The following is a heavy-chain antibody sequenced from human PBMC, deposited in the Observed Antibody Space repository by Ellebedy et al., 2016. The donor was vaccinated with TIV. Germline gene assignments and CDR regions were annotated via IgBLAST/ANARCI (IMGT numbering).Heavy chain of an antibody. CDR1: GYTFTSYD. CDR2: MNPNSGNT. J-gene: IGHJ1*01. CDR3: ARNLGGYSSGWWDFQH. V-gene: IGHV1-8*01. Sequence: ASVKVSCKASGYTFTSYDINRVRQATGQGLEWMGWMNPNSGNTGYAQKFQGRVTMTRNTSISTAYMELSSLRSEDTAVYYCARNLGGYSSGWWDFQHWGQGTLVTVSS. D-gene: IGHD6-19*01.